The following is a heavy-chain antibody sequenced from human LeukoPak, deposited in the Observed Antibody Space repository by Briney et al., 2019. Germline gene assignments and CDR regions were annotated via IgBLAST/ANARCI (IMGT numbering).Heavy chain of an antibody. CDR3: VRDWYRSFDY. V-gene: IGHV3-7*01. CDR1: GLTFSTSW. J-gene: IGHJ4*02. Sequence: PGGSPRLSCAASGLTFSTSWVTWVRQAPGKGLEWVANIKHDGSETYCVDSVKGRFTMSRDNAKNSLYLQMNSLRAEDTAVYYCVRDWYRSFDYWGQGTLVTVSS. CDR2: IKHDGSET. D-gene: IGHD6-13*01.